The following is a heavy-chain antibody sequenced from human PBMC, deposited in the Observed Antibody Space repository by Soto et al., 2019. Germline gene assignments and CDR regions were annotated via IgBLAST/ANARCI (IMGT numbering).Heavy chain of an antibody. D-gene: IGHD3-3*01. J-gene: IGHJ6*02. Sequence: SETLSLTCTVSGGSISSGDYYWSWIRQPPAKGLEWIGYIYYSGSTYYNPSLKSRVTIAVDTSKNQFSLKLSSVTAADTAVYYCAREDFGIDDYSYYGMDVWGQGTTVTVSS. V-gene: IGHV4-30-4*01. CDR3: AREDFGIDDYSYYGMDV. CDR2: IYYSGST. CDR1: GGSISSGDYY.